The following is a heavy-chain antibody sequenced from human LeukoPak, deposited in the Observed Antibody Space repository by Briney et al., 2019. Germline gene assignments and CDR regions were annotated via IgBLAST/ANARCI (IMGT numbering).Heavy chain of an antibody. CDR3: TTDFTPGTYYFDY. D-gene: IGHD1-1*01. CDR2: IIGGGGST. J-gene: IGHJ4*02. CDR1: GFPFSSHG. Sequence: GGSLRLSCAASGFPFSSHGMSWVRQAPGKGLEWVSGIIGGGGSTYYADSVKGRFTISGDNAKNSLYLQMNSLKTEDTAVYYCTTDFTPGTYYFDYWGQGTLVTVSS. V-gene: IGHV3-23*01.